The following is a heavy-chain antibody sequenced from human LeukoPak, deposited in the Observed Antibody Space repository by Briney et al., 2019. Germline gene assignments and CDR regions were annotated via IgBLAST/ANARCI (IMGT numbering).Heavy chain of an antibody. Sequence: PSETLSLTCTVSGGSVSSGSYYWSWIRQPPGKGLEWIGYIYYSGSTNYNPSLKSRVTISVDTSKNQFSLKLSSVTAADTAVYYCVRDRLAQQLVGYCYYYGMDVWGKGTTVTVSS. CDR2: IYYSGST. D-gene: IGHD6-13*01. J-gene: IGHJ6*04. V-gene: IGHV4-61*01. CDR3: VRDRLAQQLVGYCYYYGMDV. CDR1: GGSVSSGSYY.